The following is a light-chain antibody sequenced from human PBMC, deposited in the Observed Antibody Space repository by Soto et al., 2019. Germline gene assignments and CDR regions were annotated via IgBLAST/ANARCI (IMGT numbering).Light chain of an antibody. CDR3: QQYNNWPWT. V-gene: IGKV3-15*01. CDR2: GAS. CDR1: QSISDT. J-gene: IGKJ1*01. Sequence: EIVMTQSPATVSVSPGGRATLSCRASQSISDTLSWYQQKPGQAPRLLIHGASTRATGFPGRFSGSGSGTDFTLTISSLQSEDFAVYYCQQYNNWPWTFGQGTKVDIK.